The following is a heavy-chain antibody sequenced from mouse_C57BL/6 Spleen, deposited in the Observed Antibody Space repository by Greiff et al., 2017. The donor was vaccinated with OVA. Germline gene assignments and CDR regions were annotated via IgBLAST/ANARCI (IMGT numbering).Heavy chain of an antibody. CDR2: INPSTGGT. CDR3: ARGNWDGYYFDY. Sequence: VQLQQSGPELVKPGASVKISCKASGYSFTGYYMNWVKQSPEKSLEWIGEINPSTGGTTYNQKFKAKATLTVDKSSSTAYMQLKSLTSEDSAVYYCARGNWDGYYFDYWGQGTTLTVSS. D-gene: IGHD4-1*01. V-gene: IGHV1-42*01. J-gene: IGHJ2*01. CDR1: GYSFTGYY.